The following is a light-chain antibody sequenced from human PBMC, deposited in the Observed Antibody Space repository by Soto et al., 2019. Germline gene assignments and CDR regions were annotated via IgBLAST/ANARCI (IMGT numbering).Light chain of an antibody. Sequence: DIQMTQSPSSLSASVGDRVTITCRASQSISSYLNWYQQKPGKAPKLLIYAAYSLQSGVPSRFSGSGSGTDFTLTISSLQPEDFATYYCQQSYSTPRTFGQGTKLDIK. CDR3: QQSYSTPRT. CDR2: AAY. CDR1: QSISSY. V-gene: IGKV1-39*01. J-gene: IGKJ2*01.